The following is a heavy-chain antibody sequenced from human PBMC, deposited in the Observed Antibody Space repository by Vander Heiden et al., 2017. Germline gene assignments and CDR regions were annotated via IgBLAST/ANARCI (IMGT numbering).Heavy chain of an antibody. Sequence: EVQLAESGGGLVKPGGSLILSCAASGFSFSSSSLHWVRQAPGKGLEWVSFISTTSTYTYYADSVKGRFTISRDNAKNSLYLQLNSLRAEDTAVYYCAREHGRRYFGFDYWGQGTLVTVSS. D-gene: IGHD3-9*01. V-gene: IGHV3-21*06. CDR2: ISTTSTYT. CDR1: GFSFSSSS. CDR3: AREHGRRYFGFDY. J-gene: IGHJ4*02.